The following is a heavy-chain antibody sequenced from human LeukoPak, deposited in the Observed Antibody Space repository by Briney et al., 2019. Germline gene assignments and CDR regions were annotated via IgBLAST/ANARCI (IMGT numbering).Heavy chain of an antibody. CDR2: ISGSGGST. D-gene: IGHD3-22*01. CDR3: AKEAYYYDSSGYYRYFDY. Sequence: GGSLRLSCAASGFTFSSYAMSWVRQAPGKGLEWVSAISGSGGSTYYADSVKGRFTISRDNSKNTLYLQMNSLRAEDTSVYYCAKEAYYYDSSGYYRYFDYWGQGTLVTVSS. V-gene: IGHV3-23*01. CDR1: GFTFSSYA. J-gene: IGHJ4*02.